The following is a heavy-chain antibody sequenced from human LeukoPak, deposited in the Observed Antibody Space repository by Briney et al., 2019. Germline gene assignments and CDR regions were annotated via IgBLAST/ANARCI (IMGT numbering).Heavy chain of an antibody. V-gene: IGHV4-31*03. D-gene: IGHD5-18*01. Sequence: SQTLFLTCTVSGGSISSGGYYWSWIRQHPGKGLEWIGYIYYSGSTYYNPSLKSRVTISVDTSKNQFSLKLSSVTAADTAVYYCARRKPPSRGYRPGPRFEDYWGQGTLVTVSS. J-gene: IGHJ4*02. CDR3: ARRKPPSRGYRPGPRFEDY. CDR2: IYYSGST. CDR1: GGSISSGGYY.